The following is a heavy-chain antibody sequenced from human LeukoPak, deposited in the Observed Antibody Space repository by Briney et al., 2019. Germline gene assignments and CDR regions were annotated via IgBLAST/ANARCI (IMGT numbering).Heavy chain of an antibody. CDR3: GLYSSSQTAMDV. J-gene: IGHJ6*02. V-gene: IGHV3-7*01. CDR1: GLSFSRYW. CDR2: INQDGSEK. D-gene: IGHD2-2*01. Sequence: GGSLRLSCAASGLSFSRYWMSWVRQAPGKGLEWVANINQDGSEKYYVDSVKGRFTTPRDNAKNSLYMQMNSLRAEDTAVYYCGLYSSSQTAMDVWGQGTAVTVSS.